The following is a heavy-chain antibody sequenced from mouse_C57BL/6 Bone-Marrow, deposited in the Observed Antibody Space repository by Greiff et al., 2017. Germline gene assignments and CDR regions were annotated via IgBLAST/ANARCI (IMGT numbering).Heavy chain of an antibody. J-gene: IGHJ3*01. CDR3: ARGGGYGSAPWFAD. CDR1: GYAFSSYW. Sequence: QVQLQQSGAELVKPGASVKISCKASGYAFSSYWMNWVKQRPGKGLEWIGQIYPGDGDTNYNGKFKGKATLTADKSSSTAYMQLSSLTSEDSAVYFGARGGGYGSAPWFADWGQGTLVTVAA. CDR2: IYPGDGDT. V-gene: IGHV1-80*01. D-gene: IGHD1-1*01.